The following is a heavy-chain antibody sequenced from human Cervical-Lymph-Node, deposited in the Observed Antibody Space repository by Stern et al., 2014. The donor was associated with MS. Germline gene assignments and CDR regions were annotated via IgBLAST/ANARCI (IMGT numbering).Heavy chain of an antibody. Sequence: QVQLGQSGAEVKKPGASVKVSCKASGYTFTSYYMHWVRQAPGQGLEWMGIINPSGGSTSYAQKFQGRVTMTRDTSTSTVYMELSSLRSEDTAVYYCAREGPSHYYDSSGYHFDYWGQGTLVTVSS. D-gene: IGHD3-22*01. CDR2: INPSGGST. J-gene: IGHJ4*02. CDR1: GYTFTSYY. V-gene: IGHV1-46*01. CDR3: AREGPSHYYDSSGYHFDY.